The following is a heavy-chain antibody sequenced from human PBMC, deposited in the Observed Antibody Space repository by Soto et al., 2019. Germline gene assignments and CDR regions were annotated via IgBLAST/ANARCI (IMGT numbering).Heavy chain of an antibody. D-gene: IGHD2-2*01. V-gene: IGHV4-31*03. J-gene: IGHJ4*02. Sequence: SETLSLTCTVSGGSISSGGYYWSWIRQHPGKGLEWIGYIYYSGSTYYNPSLKSRVTISVDTSKNQFSLKLSSVTAADTAVYYCARVRGYCSSASCYALRYYFDYWGQGTLVTVSS. CDR1: GGSISSGGYY. CDR3: ARVRGYCSSASCYALRYYFDY. CDR2: IYYSGST.